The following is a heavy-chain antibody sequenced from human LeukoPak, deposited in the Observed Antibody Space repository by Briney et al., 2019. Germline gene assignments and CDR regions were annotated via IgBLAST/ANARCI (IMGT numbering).Heavy chain of an antibody. Sequence: GGSLRLSCAASGFAVSSNYMSWVRQAPGKRLEWVSVIYSGGSTYYADSVKGRFTISRDNSKNTLYLQMNSLRAEDTAVYYCARAPYAIDYYYGMDVWGQGTTVTVSS. J-gene: IGHJ6*02. CDR3: ARAPYAIDYYYGMDV. CDR2: IYSGGST. D-gene: IGHD2-8*01. CDR1: GFAVSSNY. V-gene: IGHV3-53*01.